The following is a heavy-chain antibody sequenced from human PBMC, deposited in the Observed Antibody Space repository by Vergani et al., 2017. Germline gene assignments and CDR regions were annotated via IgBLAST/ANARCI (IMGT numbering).Heavy chain of an antibody. CDR1: GFTFGDDA. J-gene: IGHJ6*02. Sequence: EVHLLESGGELVQPGRPLRLSCTASGFTFGDDAISWFRQAPGKGPEWVACIRTKSQAKTTEYAASVKGRLCISRNDSKGVAYLQMNSLRTEDTAVYFCAKGVYCSSTXCYEGRGYYYGMGVWGQGTTVTFSS. D-gene: IGHD2-2*01. CDR2: IRTKSQAKTT. CDR3: AKGVYCSSTXCYEGRGYYYGMGV. V-gene: IGHV3-49*03.